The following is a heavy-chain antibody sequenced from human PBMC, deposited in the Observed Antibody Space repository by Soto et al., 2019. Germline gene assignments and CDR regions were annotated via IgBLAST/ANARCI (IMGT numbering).Heavy chain of an antibody. Sequence: EVQLVESGGGLVQTGGSLRLSCAASGFTVSSYWMHWVRQAPGKGVVWVSRLNGDGGSTNYADSVKGRFTISRDNAKNTVYLQVASLRAEDTAVYSCGRGLYLTYGQDYWGPGTMVPVSS. CDR3: GRGLYLTYGQDY. CDR2: LNGDGGST. CDR1: GFTVSSYW. V-gene: IGHV3-74*01. J-gene: IGHJ4*02. D-gene: IGHD4-17*01.